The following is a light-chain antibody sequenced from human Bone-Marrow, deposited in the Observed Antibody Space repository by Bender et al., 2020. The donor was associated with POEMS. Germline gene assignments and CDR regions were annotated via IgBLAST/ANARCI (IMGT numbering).Light chain of an antibody. CDR1: SSNIGAHA. CDR2: SSH. Sequence: QSVLTQPPSASGTPGQRVTISCSGGSSNIGAHAVNWYQHLPGTAPKLLIYSSHRRPSEVPDRFSGSRSGTSASLAISGLQSEDEADYYCAVWENSLNGWVFGRGTKLTVL. J-gene: IGLJ3*02. CDR3: AVWENSLNGWV. V-gene: IGLV1-44*01.